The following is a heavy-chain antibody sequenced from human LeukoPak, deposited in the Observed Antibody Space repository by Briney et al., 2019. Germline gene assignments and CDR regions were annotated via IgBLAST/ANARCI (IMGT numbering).Heavy chain of an antibody. V-gene: IGHV3-33*01. J-gene: IGHJ3*02. CDR2: IWYDGSNK. CDR3: ARDQGYCSGGSCYSDAFDI. D-gene: IGHD2-15*01. Sequence: GGSLRLSCAASGFTFSSYGMHWVRQAPGKGLEWAAVIWYDGSNKYYADSVKGRFTISRDNSKNSLYLQMNSLRAEDTAVYYCARDQGYCSGGSCYSDAFDIWGQGTMVTVSS. CDR1: GFTFSSYG.